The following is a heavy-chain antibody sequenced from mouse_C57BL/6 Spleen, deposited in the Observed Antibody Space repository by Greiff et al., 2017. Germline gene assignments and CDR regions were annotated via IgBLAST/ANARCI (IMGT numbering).Heavy chain of an antibody. CDR1: GFTFSSYA. CDR3: TREIYYGNEYAMDY. D-gene: IGHD2-1*01. J-gene: IGHJ4*01. Sequence: EVHLVESGEGLVKPGGSLKLSCAASGFTFSSYAMSWVRQTPEKRLEWVAYISSGGDYIYYADTVKGRFTISRDNARNTLYLQMSSLKSEDTAMYYCTREIYYGNEYAMDYWGKGTSVTVSS. V-gene: IGHV5-9-1*02. CDR2: ISSGGDYI.